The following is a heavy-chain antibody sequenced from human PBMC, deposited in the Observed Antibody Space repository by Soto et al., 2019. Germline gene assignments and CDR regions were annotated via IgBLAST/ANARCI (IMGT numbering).Heavy chain of an antibody. CDR3: ARGDCSGGSCDSENYYYYGMEG. V-gene: IGHV1-46*01. Sequence: ASLQVSCKASGYTFTSYYMHWVRQAPGQGLEWMGIINPSGGSTSYAQKFQGRVTMARDTSTSTVYMELSSLRSDDTAVYYCARGDCSGGSCDSENYYYYGMEGWGQGTTVTGS. CDR1: GYTFTSYY. D-gene: IGHD2-15*01. J-gene: IGHJ6*02. CDR2: INPSGGST.